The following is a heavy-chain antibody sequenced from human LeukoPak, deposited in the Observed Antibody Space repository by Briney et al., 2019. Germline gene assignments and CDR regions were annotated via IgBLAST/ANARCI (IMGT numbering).Heavy chain of an antibody. CDR3: ARDRVYCSGGSCYLDY. Sequence: ASVKVSCKASGYTFTSYGISWVRQAPGQGLEWMGWISAYNGNTNYAQKLQGRVTMTTDTSTSTAYMELRSLRSDDTAVYYCARDRVYCSGGSCYLDYWDQGTLVTVSS. V-gene: IGHV1-18*01. CDR1: GYTFTSYG. CDR2: ISAYNGNT. D-gene: IGHD2-15*01. J-gene: IGHJ4*02.